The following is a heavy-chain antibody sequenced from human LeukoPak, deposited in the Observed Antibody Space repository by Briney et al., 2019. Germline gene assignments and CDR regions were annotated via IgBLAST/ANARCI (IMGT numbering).Heavy chain of an antibody. CDR1: GYTFTSYG. V-gene: IGHV1-2*02. D-gene: IGHD2-2*01. CDR3: ARDHQVHYLSGGFDP. J-gene: IGHJ5*02. CDR2: INPNSGGT. Sequence: ASVKVSCKASGYTFTSYGISWVRQAPGQGLEWMGWINPNSGGTNYAQKFQGRVTMTRDTSISTAYMELSRLRSDDTAVYYCARDHQVHYLSGGFDPWAREPWSPSPQ.